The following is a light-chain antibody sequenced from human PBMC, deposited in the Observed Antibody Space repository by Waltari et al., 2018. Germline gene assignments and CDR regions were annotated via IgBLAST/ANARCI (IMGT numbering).Light chain of an antibody. CDR1: QGISSY. CDR3: LQVNSYPFT. J-gene: IGKJ3*01. V-gene: IGKV1-9*01. Sequence: IQLTQSPLSLSASVGDRFTITCRASQGISSYLAWYQQKAGRAPKLLIYGGSTLPNGVPSRFSGSGFGTDFTLTISSLQPEDFATYYCLQVNSYPFTFGPGTTVDIK. CDR2: GGS.